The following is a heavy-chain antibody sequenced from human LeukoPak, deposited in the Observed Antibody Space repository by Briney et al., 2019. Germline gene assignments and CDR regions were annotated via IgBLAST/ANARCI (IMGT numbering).Heavy chain of an antibody. D-gene: IGHD4-17*01. J-gene: IGHJ3*02. CDR3: AKIIDYGALDACDI. Sequence: GGSLSLSCAASGFSFHSYAMTWVRQAPGEGVQWVAGISGSGVSTHYADSVNGRFTISRDNSKNTLHVQMNTVKAEDTAVYYCAKIIDYGALDACDIWGQGTMVTVSS. CDR1: GFSFHSYA. V-gene: IGHV3-23*01. CDR2: ISGSGVST.